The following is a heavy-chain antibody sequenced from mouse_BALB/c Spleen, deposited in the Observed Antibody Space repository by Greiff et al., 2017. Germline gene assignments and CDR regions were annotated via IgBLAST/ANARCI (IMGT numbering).Heavy chain of an antibody. CDR1: GYTFTSYN. Sequence: QVQLQQPGAELVKPGASVKMSCKASGYTFTSYNMHWVKQTPGQGLEWIGAIYPGNGDTSYNQKFKGKATLTADKSSSTAYMQLSSLTSEDSAVYYCAPRGYDDWYFDVWGAGTTVTVSS. CDR2: IYPGNGDT. V-gene: IGHV1-12*01. CDR3: APRGYDDWYFDV. D-gene: IGHD2-14*01. J-gene: IGHJ1*01.